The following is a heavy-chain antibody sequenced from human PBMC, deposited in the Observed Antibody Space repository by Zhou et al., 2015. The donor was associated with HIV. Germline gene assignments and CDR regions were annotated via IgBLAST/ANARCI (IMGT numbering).Heavy chain of an antibody. CDR3: ASGDGPMGYYDSSGSEPFDY. CDR1: GGTFSSYA. D-gene: IGHD3-22*01. Sequence: QVQLVQSGAEVKKPGSSVKVSCKASGGTFSSYAISWVRQAPGQGLEWMGGIIPIFGTANYAQKFQGRVTITADESTSTAYMELSSLRSEDTAVYYCASGDGPMGYYDSSGSEPFDYWGQGTLVTVSS. V-gene: IGHV1-69*12. CDR2: IIPIFGTA. J-gene: IGHJ4*02.